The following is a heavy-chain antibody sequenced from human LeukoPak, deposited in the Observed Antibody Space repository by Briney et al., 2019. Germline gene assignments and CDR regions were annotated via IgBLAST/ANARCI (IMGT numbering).Heavy chain of an antibody. Sequence: SVKLSCKASAGTFSSYVISWVRQAPGPGLEWMGGIIPIFGTVNYAQKFQGRVTITADKSTSTAYMELSSLRSEDTAVFYCASATLRCSFGSCYEMDVWGKGTAVTVSS. CDR2: IIPIFGTV. D-gene: IGHD2-15*01. CDR3: ASATLRCSFGSCYEMDV. CDR1: AGTFSSYV. J-gene: IGHJ6*04. V-gene: IGHV1-69*06.